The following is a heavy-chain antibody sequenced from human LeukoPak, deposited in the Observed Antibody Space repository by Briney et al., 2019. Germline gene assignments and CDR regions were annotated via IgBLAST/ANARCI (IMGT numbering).Heavy chain of an antibody. CDR1: GGSISSGGYY. J-gene: IGHJ4*02. CDR2: IYYSGST. CDR3: AREKYDNFRGSSDYYFDY. D-gene: IGHD3-22*01. V-gene: IGHV4-31*03. Sequence: PSETLSLTCTVSGGSISSGGYYWSWIRQHPGKGLEWIGYIYYSGSTYYNPSLKSRVTISVDTSKNQFSLKLSSVTAADTAVYYCAREKYDNFRGSSDYYFDYWGQGTLVTVSS.